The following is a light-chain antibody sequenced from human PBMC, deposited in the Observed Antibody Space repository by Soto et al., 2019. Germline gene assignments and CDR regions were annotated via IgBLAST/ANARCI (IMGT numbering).Light chain of an antibody. CDR3: QQYNNWPFT. V-gene: IGKV3-15*01. CDR2: GAS. J-gene: IGKJ3*01. CDR1: QSVSSN. Sequence: EIVMTQSPATLSVSPGERATLSCRASQSVSSNLAWYQQKPGQAPRLLIYGASTRATGIPARFSGSGSGTEFTLTTISLQSEDCAVYYCQQYNNWPFTFGPGTKVDIK.